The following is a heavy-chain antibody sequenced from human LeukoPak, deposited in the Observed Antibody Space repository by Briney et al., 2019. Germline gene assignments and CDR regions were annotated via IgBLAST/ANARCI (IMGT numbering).Heavy chain of an antibody. CDR3: ARGVPGMVVAATRYYYYYYMDV. CDR1: GFTFSSYW. Sequence: GGSLRLSCAASGFTFSSYWMNWVRQAPGKGLEWVANIKQDGSGKYFVDSVKGRFTISRDNAKNSLYLQMNSLRAEDTAVYYCARGVPGMVVAATRYYYYYYMDVWGKGTTVTVSS. V-gene: IGHV3-7*01. J-gene: IGHJ6*03. D-gene: IGHD2-15*01. CDR2: IKQDGSGK.